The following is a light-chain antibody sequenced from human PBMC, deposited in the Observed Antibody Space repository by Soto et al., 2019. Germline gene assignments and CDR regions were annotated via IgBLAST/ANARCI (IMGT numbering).Light chain of an antibody. CDR2: GAS. Sequence: EIVLTQSPGTLSLSPGERATLSCRASQSVSRTYLAWYQQKPGQAPRLLIYGASSRATAIPDRFSGSGSGTDFTLTINILEPEDFAVYYYQQYGSSLWTFGHGTKVKIK. CDR1: QSVSRTY. CDR3: QQYGSSLWT. J-gene: IGKJ1*01. V-gene: IGKV3-20*01.